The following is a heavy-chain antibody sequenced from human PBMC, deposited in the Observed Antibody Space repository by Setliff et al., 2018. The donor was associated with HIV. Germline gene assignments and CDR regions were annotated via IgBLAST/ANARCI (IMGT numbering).Heavy chain of an antibody. CDR3: AREHCSGGSCNGFDI. CDR1: GGSVSSGVHY. CDR2: IYASGTT. Sequence: SETLSLTCIVSGGSVSSGVHYWSWIRQPAGKEMEWIGRIYASGTTNYNPSLKSRVTISLDTSRNQFSLKLGSVTAADTAMYYCAREHCSGGSCNGFDIWGQGTMVTVSS. V-gene: IGHV4-61*02. J-gene: IGHJ3*02. D-gene: IGHD2-15*01.